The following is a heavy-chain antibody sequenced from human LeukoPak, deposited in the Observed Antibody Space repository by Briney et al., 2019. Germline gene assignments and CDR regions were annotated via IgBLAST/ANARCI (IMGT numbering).Heavy chain of an antibody. CDR2: VTDNGGST. CDR3: AKRTSWVDY. D-gene: IGHD1-26*01. CDR1: GCTFSGGA. V-gene: IGHV3-23*01. Sequence: PGGSLRLSCAASGCTFSGGAMSWVRQAPGKGLEWVSTVTDNGGSTFYADSVKGRFTISRDNSKDTLYLQMNSLRADDAAVYYCAKRTSWVDYWGQGTLVTVSS. J-gene: IGHJ4*02.